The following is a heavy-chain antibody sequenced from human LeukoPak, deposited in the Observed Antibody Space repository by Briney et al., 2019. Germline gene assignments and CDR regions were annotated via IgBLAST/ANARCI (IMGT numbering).Heavy chain of an antibody. D-gene: IGHD2-21*02. CDR1: GFTFSSYA. Sequence: GGSLRLSCAASGFTFSSYAMSWVRQAPGKGLEWASAISGSGGSTYYADSVKGRFTISRDNSKNTLYLQMNSLRAEDTAVYYCAKSPVVVTAIGVSWFDPWGQGTLVTVSS. CDR2: ISGSGGST. J-gene: IGHJ5*02. V-gene: IGHV3-23*01. CDR3: AKSPVVVTAIGVSWFDP.